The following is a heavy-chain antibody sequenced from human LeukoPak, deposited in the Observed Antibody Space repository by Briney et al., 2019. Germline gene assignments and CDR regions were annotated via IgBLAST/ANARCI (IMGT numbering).Heavy chain of an antibody. CDR3: ARRFGYSYGPNWFDP. J-gene: IGHJ5*02. CDR2: LSHSGSS. V-gene: IGHV4-38-2*02. D-gene: IGHD5-18*01. CDR1: GYSISSGYY. Sequence: SETLSLTCTVSGYSISSGYYWDWIRQPPGKGLEWIGTLSHSGSSYYNPSLKSRVTISVDTSKNQFSLNLSSVTAADTAVYYCARRFGYSYGPNWFDPWGQGTLVTVSS.